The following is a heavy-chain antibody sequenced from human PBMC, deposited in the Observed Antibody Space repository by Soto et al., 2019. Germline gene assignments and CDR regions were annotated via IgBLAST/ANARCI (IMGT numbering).Heavy chain of an antibody. D-gene: IGHD2-2*01. CDR2: IFPADFGT. V-gene: IGHV5-51*01. CDR3: ARRGKYPNWLDP. CDR1: GYNFSGYW. J-gene: IGHJ5*02. Sequence: PGESLKISCKGFGYNFSGYWIAWVRQMPGKGLEWMGIIFPADFGTRYSPSFQGQVSISVDTAITTTFLHLSSLRPSDTGTYFCARRGKYPNWLDPWGQGTLVTVSS.